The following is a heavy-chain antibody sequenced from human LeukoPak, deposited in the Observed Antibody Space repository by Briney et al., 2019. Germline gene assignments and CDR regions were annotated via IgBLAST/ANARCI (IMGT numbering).Heavy chain of an antibody. CDR2: INWNGGST. CDR1: GFTFDDYG. D-gene: IGHD2-15*01. J-gene: IGHJ6*03. V-gene: IGHV3-20*04. CDR3: ARARDIVVVVAATLRTNYYMDV. Sequence: RPGGSLRLSCAASGFTFDDYGMSWVRQAPGKGLEWVSGINWNGGSTGYADSVKGRFTISRDNAKNSLYLQMNSLRAEDTALYYCARARDIVVVVAATLRTNYYMDVWGKGTTVTVSS.